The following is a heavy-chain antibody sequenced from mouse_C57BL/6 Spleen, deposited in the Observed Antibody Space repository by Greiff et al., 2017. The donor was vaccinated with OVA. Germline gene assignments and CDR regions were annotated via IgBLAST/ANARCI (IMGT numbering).Heavy chain of an antibody. CDR3: AKNFPLYDGLDY. D-gene: IGHD2-3*01. J-gene: IGHJ2*01. Sequence: VKLVESGPGLVQPSQSLSITCTVSGFSLTSYGVHWVRQSPGKGLEWLGVIWRGGSTDYNAAFMSRLSITKDNSKSQVFFKMNSLQADDTAIYYCAKNFPLYDGLDYWGQGTTLTVSS. CDR1: GFSLTSYG. V-gene: IGHV2-5*01. CDR2: IWRGGST.